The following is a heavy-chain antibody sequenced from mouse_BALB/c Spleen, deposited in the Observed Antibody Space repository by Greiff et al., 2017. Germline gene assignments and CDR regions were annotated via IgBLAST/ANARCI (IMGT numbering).Heavy chain of an antibody. Sequence: EVKVEESGPSLVKPSQTLSLTCSVTGDSITSGYWNWIRKFPGNKLEYMGYISYSGSTYYNPSLKSRISITRDTSKNQYYLQLNSVTTEDTATYYCARYAYDGYYAMDYWGQGTSVTVSS. CDR3: ARYAYDGYYAMDY. V-gene: IGHV3-8*02. J-gene: IGHJ4*01. CDR2: ISYSGST. CDR1: GDSITSGY. D-gene: IGHD2-3*01.